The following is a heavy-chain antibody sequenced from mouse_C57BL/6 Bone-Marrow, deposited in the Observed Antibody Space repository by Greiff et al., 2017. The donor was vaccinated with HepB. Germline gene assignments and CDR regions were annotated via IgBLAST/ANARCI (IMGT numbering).Heavy chain of an antibody. J-gene: IGHJ3*01. D-gene: IGHD1-1*01. CDR1: GYAFTNYL. CDR2: INPGSGGT. Sequence: VQLQESGAELVRPGTSVKVSCKASGYAFTNYLTEWVKQRPGQGLEWIGVINPGSGGTNYNEKFKGKATLTADKSSSTAYMQLSSLTSEDSAVYFCARRYYGSSLAWFAYWGQGTLVTVSA. V-gene: IGHV1-54*01. CDR3: ARRYYGSSLAWFAY.